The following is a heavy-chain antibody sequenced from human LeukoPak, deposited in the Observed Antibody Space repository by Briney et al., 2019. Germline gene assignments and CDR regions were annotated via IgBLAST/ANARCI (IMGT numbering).Heavy chain of an antibody. CDR2: LNSDVTRT. J-gene: IGHJ5*02. V-gene: IGHV3-74*01. CDR1: GFTVNSNY. D-gene: IGHD6-13*01. Sequence: SGGSLRLSCAASGFTVNSNYMSWVRHAPGKGVEWVSHLNSDVTRTSYADSVKGRFTISRDNAKNTLYLQMHSLRAEDTAVYYCARGHARGNSTRSFDPWGQGTLVTVSS. CDR3: ARGHARGNSTRSFDP.